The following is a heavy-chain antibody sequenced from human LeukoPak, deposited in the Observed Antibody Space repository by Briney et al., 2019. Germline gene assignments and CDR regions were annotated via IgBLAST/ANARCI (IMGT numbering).Heavy chain of an antibody. CDR1: GFTLSSFE. CDR3: ARGAGGYFDY. V-gene: IGHV3-48*03. J-gene: IGHJ4*02. D-gene: IGHD3-10*01. CDR2: ISSSGSSI. Sequence: PGESLRLSCAASGFTLSSFEMNWVRQAPGKGLEWVSYISSSGSSIYYGDSVKGRFTISRDNAKNSLYLQMNSLRAEDTAVYHCARGAGGYFDYWGQGTLVTVSS.